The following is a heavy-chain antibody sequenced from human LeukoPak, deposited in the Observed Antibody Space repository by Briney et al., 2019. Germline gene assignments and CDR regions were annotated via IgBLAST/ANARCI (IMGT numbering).Heavy chain of an antibody. CDR3: AKGMGAYGPPEDYGMDV. Sequence: PGGSLRLSCAASGFTFDDYAMHWVRQAPGKGLEWVSGISWNSASIGYGDSVKGRFFISRDNAKNSVYLQMNSLRPEDTALHYCAKGMGAYGPPEDYGMDVWGQGTTVTVSS. CDR1: GFTFDDYA. V-gene: IGHV3-9*01. J-gene: IGHJ6*02. D-gene: IGHD3-10*01. CDR2: ISWNSASI.